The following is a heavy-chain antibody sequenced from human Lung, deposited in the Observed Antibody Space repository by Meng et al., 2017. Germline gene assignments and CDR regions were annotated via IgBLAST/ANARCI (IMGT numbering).Heavy chain of an antibody. CDR3: ARGEYDSSGYYLEYFQL. CDR2: IYYSGST. V-gene: IGHV4-39*07. Sequence: ERAEWVPALEKPSEPSPLTSLASGGYISSSSNYCGWSRQPPGKGLEWIGSIYYSGSTYYNPSLKSRVSISVDTSKSQFSLRLSSVTAADTAVYYCARGEYDSSGYYLEYFQLWGQGTLVTVSS. CDR1: GGYISSSSNY. D-gene: IGHD3-22*01. J-gene: IGHJ1*01.